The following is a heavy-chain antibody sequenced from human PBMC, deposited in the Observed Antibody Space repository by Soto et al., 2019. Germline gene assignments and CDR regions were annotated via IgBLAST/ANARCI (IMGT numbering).Heavy chain of an antibody. CDR2: IIPIFGTA. Sequence: QVQLVQSGAEVKKPGSSVKVSCKASGGTFSSYAISWVRQAPRQGLEWMGGIIPIFGTANYAQKFQGRVTITADESTSTAYMELSSLRSEDTAVYYCARMSARFVVTGYFDYWGQGTLVTVSS. CDR1: GGTFSSYA. D-gene: IGHD3-22*01. CDR3: ARMSARFVVTGYFDY. J-gene: IGHJ4*02. V-gene: IGHV1-69*12.